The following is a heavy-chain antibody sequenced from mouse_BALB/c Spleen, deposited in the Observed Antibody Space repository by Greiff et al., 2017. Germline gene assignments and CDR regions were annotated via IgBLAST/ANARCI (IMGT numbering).Heavy chain of an antibody. CDR2: IWAGGST. V-gene: IGHV2-9*02. J-gene: IGHJ3*01. Sequence: QVQLKESGPGLVAPSQSLSITCTVSGFSLTSYGVHWVRQPPGKGLEWLGVIWAGGSTNYNSALMSRLSISKDNSKSQVFLKMNSLQTDDTAMYYCARDLGNYGPGFAYWGQGTLVTVSA. CDR1: GFSLTSYG. D-gene: IGHD2-1*01. CDR3: ARDLGNYGPGFAY.